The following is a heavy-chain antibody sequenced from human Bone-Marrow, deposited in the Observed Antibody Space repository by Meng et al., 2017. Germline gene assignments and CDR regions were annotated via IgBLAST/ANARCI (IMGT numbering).Heavy chain of an antibody. J-gene: IGHJ4*02. Sequence: QVQLQESGPGLVNPSGTLSLTCAVSGGSISSSNWWSWVRQPPGKGLEWIGEIYHSGNTNYNASLKSRVTLSIDKSKNQFSLKLSSVTAADTAVYYCARKAVAGNFDYWGQGTLVTVSS. CDR1: GGSISSSNW. CDR3: ARKAVAGNFDY. CDR2: IYHSGNT. V-gene: IGHV4-4*02. D-gene: IGHD6-13*01.